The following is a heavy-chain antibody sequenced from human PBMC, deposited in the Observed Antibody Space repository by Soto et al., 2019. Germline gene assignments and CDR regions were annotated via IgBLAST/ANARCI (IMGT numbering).Heavy chain of an antibody. CDR1: GFTLSSYW. CDR3: VTDLLYTTSPGSNH. D-gene: IGHD2-8*01. J-gene: IGHJ4*02. V-gene: IGHV3-74*01. CDR2: SGTDGTNT. Sequence: GGSLRLSCAASGFTLSSYWMHWARQAPGKGLVWVARSGTDGTNTGVADSVKGRFTISRDNAKNTLYLQMNSLRVEDTAVYYCVTDLLYTTSPGSNHWGPGTLVTVSS.